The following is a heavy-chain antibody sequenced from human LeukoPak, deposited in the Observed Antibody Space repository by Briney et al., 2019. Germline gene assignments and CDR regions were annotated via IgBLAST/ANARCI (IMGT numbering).Heavy chain of an antibody. D-gene: IGHD6-13*01. Sequence: GGSLRLSCAASGFTFGTSAMSWVRQAPGKGPEWVSTFGRSESDTYYSDSVKGRFTIFRDNSKNTLYLQMNSLRDEDTAVYYCAKGSLGSWYYFDYWGQGTLVTVSS. CDR1: GFTFGTSA. V-gene: IGHV3-23*01. CDR3: AKGSLGSWYYFDY. J-gene: IGHJ4*02. CDR2: FGRSESDT.